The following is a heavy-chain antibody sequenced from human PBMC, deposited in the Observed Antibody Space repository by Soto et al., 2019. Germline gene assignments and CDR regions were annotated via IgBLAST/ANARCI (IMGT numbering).Heavy chain of an antibody. Sequence: GASVKVSCKASGYTFSNYGITWVRQAPGQGLEWMGWISAYNGNTNYTQKLQGRVTMTTDTPTTTAYMELRSLRSDDTAVYYCARRISSGWYNDAFDIWGQGTMVTVSS. D-gene: IGHD6-19*01. V-gene: IGHV1-18*01. CDR2: ISAYNGNT. CDR3: ARRISSGWYNDAFDI. CDR1: GYTFSNYG. J-gene: IGHJ3*02.